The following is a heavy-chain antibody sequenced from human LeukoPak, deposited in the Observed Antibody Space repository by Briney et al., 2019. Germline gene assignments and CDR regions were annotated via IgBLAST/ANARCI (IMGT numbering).Heavy chain of an antibody. CDR2: IWYDGSNK. V-gene: IGHV3-33*01. D-gene: IGHD6-13*01. CDR1: GFTFSSYG. J-gene: IGHJ6*02. Sequence: PGGSLRLSCAASGFTFSSYGMPWVRQAPGKGLEWVAVIWYDGSNKYYADSVKGRFTISRDNSKNTLYLQMNSLRAEDTAVYYCARERSSWTYYYYGMDVWGQGTTVTVSS. CDR3: ARERSSWTYYYYGMDV.